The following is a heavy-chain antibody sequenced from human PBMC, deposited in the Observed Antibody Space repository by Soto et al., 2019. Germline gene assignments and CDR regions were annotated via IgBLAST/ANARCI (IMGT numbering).Heavy chain of an antibody. CDR2: VYHSGST. J-gene: IGHJ4*02. CDR1: GGSMRNYY. CDR3: TSSYSTSSSPDS. V-gene: IGHV4-59*01. Sequence: SETLSLTCSVSGGSMRNYYWNWIRQPPGRGLEWIGYVYHSGSTNYNPSLKSRVSMSVDVSRNHFSLTLHSVTAADTAVDFCTSSYSTSSSPDSWGQGTLVTVSS. D-gene: IGHD6-6*01.